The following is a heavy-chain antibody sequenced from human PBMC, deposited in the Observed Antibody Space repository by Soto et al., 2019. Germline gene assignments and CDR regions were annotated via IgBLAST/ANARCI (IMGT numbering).Heavy chain of an antibody. CDR2: IKQDGSAK. J-gene: IGHJ3*02. CDR1: GSTFNNYW. CDR3: ARLYSYAYAFDI. Sequence: PGGSLRLSCAASGSTFNNYWMTWVRQAPRKGLEWVANIKQDGSAKYYVDSVKGRFTISRDTAKNLLYLQMNSLRAEDTAIYYCARLYSYAYAFDIWGQGTMVTVSS. V-gene: IGHV3-7*01. D-gene: IGHD5-18*01.